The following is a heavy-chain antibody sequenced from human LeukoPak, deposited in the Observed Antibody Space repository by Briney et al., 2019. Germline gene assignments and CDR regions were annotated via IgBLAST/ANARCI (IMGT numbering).Heavy chain of an antibody. CDR2: ISGSGGST. CDR3: AKGRDSYGRFDP. J-gene: IGHJ5*02. Sequence: PGGSLRLSCAASGFTFSSYAMSWVRQAPGKGLEWVSAISGSGGSTYYADSVKGRFTISKDNSKNTLYLQMNSLRAEDTAVYYCAKGRDSYGRFDPWGQRTLVTVSS. V-gene: IGHV3-23*01. CDR1: GFTFSSYA. D-gene: IGHD5-18*01.